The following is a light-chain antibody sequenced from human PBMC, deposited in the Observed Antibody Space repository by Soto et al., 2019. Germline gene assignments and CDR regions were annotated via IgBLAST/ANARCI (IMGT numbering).Light chain of an antibody. CDR1: SSDVGGYEF. Sequence: QSALTQPASVSGSPGQSITISCTGTSSDVGGYEFVSWYQQHPGKAPKLMIYEVSNRPSGVSSRFSGSKSGNTASLTISGLQAEDEADYYCASYTGSIYVFGTGTKVTVL. CDR3: ASYTGSIYV. CDR2: EVS. J-gene: IGLJ1*01. V-gene: IGLV2-14*01.